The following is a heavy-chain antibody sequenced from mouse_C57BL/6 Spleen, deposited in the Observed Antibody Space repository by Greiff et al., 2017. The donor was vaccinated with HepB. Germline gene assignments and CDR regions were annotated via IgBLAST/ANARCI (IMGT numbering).Heavy chain of an antibody. CDR3: ASTTDLLWYLDY. J-gene: IGHJ2*01. CDR2: ISYDGSN. V-gene: IGHV3-6*01. Sequence: EVQLQQSGPGLVKPSQSLSLTCSVTGYSITSGYYWNWIRQFPGNKLEWMVYISYDGSNNYNPSLKNRISITRNTSKNQFFLKLNSVTTEDTATYDCASTTDLLWYLDYWGQGTTLTVSS. D-gene: IGHD2-1*01. CDR1: GYSITSGYY.